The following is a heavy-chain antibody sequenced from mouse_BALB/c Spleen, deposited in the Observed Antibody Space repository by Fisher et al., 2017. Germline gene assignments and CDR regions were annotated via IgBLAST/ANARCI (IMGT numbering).Heavy chain of an antibody. V-gene: IGHV1-54*02. J-gene: IGHJ4*01. Sequence: KFKGKATLTADKSSNTAYMQLSSLTSEDSAVYFCARGGLLLRSYAMDYWGQGTSVTVSS. D-gene: IGHD1-1*01. CDR3: ARGGLLLRSYAMDY.